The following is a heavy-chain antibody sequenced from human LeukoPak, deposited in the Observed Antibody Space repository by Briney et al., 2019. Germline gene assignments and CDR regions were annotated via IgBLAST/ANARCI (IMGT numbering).Heavy chain of an antibody. CDR2: IIPIFGTA. CDR3: ARAGARYCSSTSCYRYYYYYMDV. Sequence: SVKVSCKASGGTFSSYAISWVRQDPGQGLEWMGGIIPIFGTANYAQKFQGRVTITADESTSTAYMELSSLRSEDTAAYYCARAGARYCSSTSCYRYYYYYMDVWGKGTTVTVSS. J-gene: IGHJ6*03. D-gene: IGHD2-2*01. CDR1: GGTFSSYA. V-gene: IGHV1-69*13.